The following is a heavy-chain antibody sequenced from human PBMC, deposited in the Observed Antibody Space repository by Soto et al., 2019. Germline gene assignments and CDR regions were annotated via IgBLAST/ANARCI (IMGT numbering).Heavy chain of an antibody. V-gene: IGHV4-59*08. CDR1: GGSISSYY. CDR3: AIHITGFLDL. CDR2: IYYSGST. J-gene: IGHJ2*01. Sequence: QVQLQESGPGLVKPSETLSLTCTVSGGSISSYYWSWIRQPPGKGLEWIGYIYYSGSTNYKPSLESIVITSADTSKNQFSLKLSSVTAAYMAVSYCAIHITGFLDLWGRGTLVTVSS. D-gene: IGHD3-10*01.